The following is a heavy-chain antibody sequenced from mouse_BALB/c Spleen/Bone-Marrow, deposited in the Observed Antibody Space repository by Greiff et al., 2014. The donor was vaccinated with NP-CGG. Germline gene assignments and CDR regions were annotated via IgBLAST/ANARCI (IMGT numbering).Heavy chain of an antibody. V-gene: IGHV2-9*02. CDR2: IWAGGST. CDR3: ARDYYGSSYFDY. Sequence: QVQLKESGSGLVAPSQSLSITCTVSGFSLTSYGVHWVRQPPGKGLEWLGGIWAGGSTNYNSALMSRLSISNENSKSQVFLKMNILQTDITAMYDGARDYYGSSYFDYWGQGTTLTVSS. CDR1: GFSLTSYG. J-gene: IGHJ2*01. D-gene: IGHD1-1*01.